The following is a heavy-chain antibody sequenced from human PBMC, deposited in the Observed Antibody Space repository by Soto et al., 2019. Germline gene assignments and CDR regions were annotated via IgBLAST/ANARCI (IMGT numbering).Heavy chain of an antibody. J-gene: IGHJ1*01. CDR3: AKHLIGRRLQSPFDR. D-gene: IGHD3-22*01. V-gene: IGHV3-23*01. CDR1: GCRFGNYT. CDR2: LSGSVGRT. Sequence: GGSLRLSCPSSGCRFGNYTVNLVRQAPGTGLEWVSGLSGSVGRTHYAYSVKGRFTISRDKSKNTLYLQMNNLTAEDTAVYYCAKHLIGRRLQSPFDRWGPVNQVTFS.